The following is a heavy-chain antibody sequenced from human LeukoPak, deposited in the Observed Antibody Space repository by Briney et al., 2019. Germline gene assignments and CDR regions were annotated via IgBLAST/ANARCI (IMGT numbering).Heavy chain of an antibody. CDR3: AKDREPVVVVGGFDY. V-gene: IGHV3-53*05. J-gene: IGHJ4*02. CDR2: IYSGGST. Sequence: GGSLRLSCAASEFSVGSNYMTWVRQAPGKGLEWVSLIYSGGSTYYADSVKGRFTISRDNAKNSLYLQMNSLRAEDTALYYCAKDREPVVVVGGFDYWGQGTLVTVSS. CDR1: EFSVGSNY. D-gene: IGHD3-22*01.